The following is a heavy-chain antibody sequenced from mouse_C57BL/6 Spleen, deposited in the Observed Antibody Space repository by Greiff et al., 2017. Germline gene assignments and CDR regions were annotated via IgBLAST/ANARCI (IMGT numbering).Heavy chain of an antibody. J-gene: IGHJ4*01. CDR2: IRFKSDNYAT. CDR3: TGGNYDYDGGYAMDY. CDR1: GFTFSNYW. D-gene: IGHD2-4*01. V-gene: IGHV6-3*01. Sequence: EVKVEESGGGLVQPGGSMKLSCVASGFTFSNYWMNWVRQSPEKGLEWVAQIRFKSDNYATHYAESVKGRFTISRDDSKSSVYLQMNNLRAEDTGIDYCTGGNYDYDGGYAMDYWGQGTSVTVSS.